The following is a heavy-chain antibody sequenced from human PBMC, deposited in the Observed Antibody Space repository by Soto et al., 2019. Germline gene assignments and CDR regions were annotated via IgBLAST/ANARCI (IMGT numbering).Heavy chain of an antibody. CDR2: MNPNSGNT. CDR3: ARAVVVAANDWFDP. Sequence: ASVKVSCKASGYTFTSYDINWVRQATGQGLEWMGWMNPNSGNTGYAQKLQGRVTMTRNTSISTAYMELSSLRSEDTAVYYCARAVVVAANDWFDPWGQGTLVTVSS. J-gene: IGHJ5*02. V-gene: IGHV1-8*01. CDR1: GYTFTSYD. D-gene: IGHD2-15*01.